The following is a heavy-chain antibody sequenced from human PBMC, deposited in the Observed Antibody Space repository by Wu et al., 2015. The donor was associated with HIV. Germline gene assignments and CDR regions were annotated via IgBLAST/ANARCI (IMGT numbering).Heavy chain of an antibody. CDR2: ISVYNGKT. J-gene: IGHJ3*01. V-gene: IGHV1-18*01. D-gene: IGHD2-2*02. CDR3: ARDLGGEAIRPFRTS. Sequence: QLVQSGTEMKKPGASVKVSCKASGYSFTSHGISWVRQAPGQGLEWMGRISVYNGKTNYAQKVQDRVTMTADTSTSTSYLELRSLKSDDTAVYYCARDLGGEAIRPFRTSWGRG. CDR1: GYSFTSHG.